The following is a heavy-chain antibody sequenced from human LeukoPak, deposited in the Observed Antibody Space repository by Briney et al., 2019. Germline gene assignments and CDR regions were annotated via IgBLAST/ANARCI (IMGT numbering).Heavy chain of an antibody. CDR2: IYYSGST. D-gene: IGHD5-18*01. CDR1: GGSISSSSYY. V-gene: IGHV4-39*01. J-gene: IGHJ4*02. Sequence: PSETLSLSCTVSGGSISSSSYYWGWIRQPPGKGLEWIGSIYYSGSTYYNPSLKSRVTISVDTSKNQLSLKLSSVTAADTAVYYRVRRGYSYRHFDYWGQGTEVTVSS. CDR3: VRRGYSYRHFDY.